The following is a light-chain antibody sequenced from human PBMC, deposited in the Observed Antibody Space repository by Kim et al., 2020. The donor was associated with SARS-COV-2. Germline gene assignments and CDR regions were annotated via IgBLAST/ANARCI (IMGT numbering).Light chain of an antibody. CDR2: GAS. J-gene: IGKJ2*01. Sequence: SPGERATLSCRASQSVSSSYLAWYQQKPGQAPRLLIYGASSRATGNPDRFSGSGSGTDFTLTISRLEPEDFAVYYCQQYGSSPMYTFGQGTKLEI. CDR3: QQYGSSPMYT. V-gene: IGKV3-20*01. CDR1: QSVSSSY.